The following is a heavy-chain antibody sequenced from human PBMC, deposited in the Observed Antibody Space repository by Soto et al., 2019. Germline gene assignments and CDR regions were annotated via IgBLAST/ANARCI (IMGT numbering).Heavy chain of an antibody. CDR3: AKDWGSSGWFNSFEP. D-gene: IGHD6-19*01. V-gene: IGHV3-30*18. J-gene: IGHJ5*02. CDR1: GFTLSNTG. CDR2: ISHDGSNT. Sequence: QVQLVESGGGVVQPGRSLRLSCVASGFTLSNTGMHWVRQAPGKGLEWVAMISHDGSNTSYGDAVKGRFTISRDNSWNTLYLQMDRLRPEDTSVYYCAKDWGSSGWFNSFEPWCQGTLVTVPS.